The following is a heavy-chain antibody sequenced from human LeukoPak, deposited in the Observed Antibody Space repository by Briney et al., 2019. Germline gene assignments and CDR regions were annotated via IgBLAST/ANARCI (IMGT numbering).Heavy chain of an antibody. Sequence: GGSLRLSCAASGFTFSSYGMHWVRQAPGKGLEWVAFIRYDGSNKYYADSVKGRFTISRDNSKNTLYLQMNSLRGEDTAVYYCAKAIVVVPAAPMDYWGQGTLVTVSS. CDR3: AKAIVVVPAAPMDY. D-gene: IGHD2-2*01. V-gene: IGHV3-30*02. CDR1: GFTFSSYG. CDR2: IRYDGSNK. J-gene: IGHJ4*02.